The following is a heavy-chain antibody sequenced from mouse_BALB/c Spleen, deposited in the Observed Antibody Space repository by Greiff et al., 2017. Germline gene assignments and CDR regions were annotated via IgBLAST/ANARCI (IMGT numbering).Heavy chain of an antibody. V-gene: IGHV5-9-4*01. CDR2: ISSGGSYT. Sequence: EVMLVESGGGLVKPGGSLKLSCAASGFTFSSYAMSWVRQSPEKRLEWVAEISSGGSYTYYPDTVTGRFTISRDNAKNTLYLEMSSLRSEDTAMYYCARPIYYDYDEAMDYWGQGTSVTVSS. J-gene: IGHJ4*01. D-gene: IGHD2-4*01. CDR3: ARPIYYDYDEAMDY. CDR1: GFTFSSYA.